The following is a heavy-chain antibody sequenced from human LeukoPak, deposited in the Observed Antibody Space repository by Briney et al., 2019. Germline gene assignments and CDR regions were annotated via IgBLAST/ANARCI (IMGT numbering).Heavy chain of an antibody. D-gene: IGHD1-26*01. CDR3: ARTLWGGTDY. CDR2: LMSSGDNT. V-gene: IGHV3-23*01. J-gene: IGHJ4*02. CDR1: GFTFSIYA. Sequence: GGSLRLSCAASGFTFSIYAMTWFRQAPGKGLEFISSLMSSGDNTKYADSARGRFTISRDNSKHTVYLQMNSLRVEDTAVYYCARTLWGGTDYWGQGTLVTVSS.